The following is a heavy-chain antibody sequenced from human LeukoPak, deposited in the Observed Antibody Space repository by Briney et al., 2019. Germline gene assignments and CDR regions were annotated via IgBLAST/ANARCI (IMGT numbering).Heavy chain of an antibody. Sequence: GGSLRLSCAASGFTFSSYAMSWVRQAPGKGLEWVSAISGSGGSTYYADSVKGRFTISRDNSKNTLYLQMNSLRAEDTAVYYCAKHPYYYDSSGHIGYWGQGTLVTVPS. CDR2: ISGSGGST. J-gene: IGHJ4*02. CDR1: GFTFSSYA. V-gene: IGHV3-23*01. CDR3: AKHPYYYDSSGHIGY. D-gene: IGHD3-22*01.